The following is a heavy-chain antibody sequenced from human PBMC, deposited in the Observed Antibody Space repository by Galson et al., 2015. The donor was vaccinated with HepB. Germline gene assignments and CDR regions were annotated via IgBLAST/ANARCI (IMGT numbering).Heavy chain of an antibody. Sequence: SLRLSCAASGFTFSSYGMHWVRQAPGKGLEWVAVIWYDGSNKYYADSVKGRFTISRDNSKNTLYLQMNSLRAEDTAVYYCARATVTLGYFDLWGRGTLVTVSS. CDR1: GFTFSSYG. CDR2: IWYDGSNK. V-gene: IGHV3-33*01. J-gene: IGHJ2*01. D-gene: IGHD4-17*01. CDR3: ARATVTLGYFDL.